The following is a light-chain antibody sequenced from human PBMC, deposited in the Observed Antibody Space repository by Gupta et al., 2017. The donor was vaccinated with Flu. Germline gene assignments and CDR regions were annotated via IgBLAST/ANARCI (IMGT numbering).Light chain of an antibody. V-gene: IGLV3-10*01. CDR1: ILPEKY. J-gene: IGLJ3*02. Sequence: SSELTQPPSVSVSPGQTARITCSGEILPEKYAYWYQQRSGQAPLLVIYEDDKRPPGISERFSGSSSGTVATLTIAGAQVEDEADYYCYTRDSVRQKYMRVFGGGTKLTVL. CDR3: YTRDSVRQKYMRV. CDR2: EDD.